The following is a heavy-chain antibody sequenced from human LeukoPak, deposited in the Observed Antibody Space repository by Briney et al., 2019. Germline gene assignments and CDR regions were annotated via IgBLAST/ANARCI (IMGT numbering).Heavy chain of an antibody. CDR3: ARGQPGIAAAGTFDY. CDR2: IIPILGIA. D-gene: IGHD6-13*01. CDR1: GGTFSSYA. Sequence: SVKVSCKASGGTFSSYAISWVRQAPGQGLEWMGRIIPILGIANYAQKFQGSVTITADKSTSTAYMELSSLRSEDTAVYYCARGQPGIAAAGTFDYWGQGTLVTVSS. V-gene: IGHV1-69*04. J-gene: IGHJ4*02.